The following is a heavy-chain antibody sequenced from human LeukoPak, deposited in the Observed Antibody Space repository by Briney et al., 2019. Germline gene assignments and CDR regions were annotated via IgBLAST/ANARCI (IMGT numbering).Heavy chain of an antibody. J-gene: IGHJ4*02. CDR1: GFTFSSYD. Sequence: GSLRLSCAASGFTFSSYDIHWVRQAPGKGLEWIGSIYYSGSTYYNPSLKSRVTISVDTSKNQFSLKLSSVTAADTAVYYCARLMGHYGDYWLDYWGQGTLVTVSS. V-gene: IGHV4-39*07. CDR3: ARLMGHYGDYWLDY. CDR2: IYYSGST. D-gene: IGHD4-17*01.